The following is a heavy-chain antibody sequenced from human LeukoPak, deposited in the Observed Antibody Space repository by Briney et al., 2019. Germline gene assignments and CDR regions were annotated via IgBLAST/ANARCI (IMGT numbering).Heavy chain of an antibody. CDR1: GYTFTSYG. Sequence: GASVKVSCKASGYTFTSYGISWVRQAPGQGLEWMGWISAYNGNTNYAQKLQGRVTMTTDTSTSTAYMELRSLRSDDTAVYYCARDLVPYYDILTGHFDYWGQGTLVTVSS. CDR2: ISAYNGNT. J-gene: IGHJ4*02. CDR3: ARDLVPYYDILTGHFDY. D-gene: IGHD3-9*01. V-gene: IGHV1-18*01.